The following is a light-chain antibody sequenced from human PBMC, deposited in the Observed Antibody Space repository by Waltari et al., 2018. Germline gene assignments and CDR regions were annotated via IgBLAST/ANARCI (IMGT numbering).Light chain of an antibody. CDR3: QQYNRWPPIT. CDR2: DAS. V-gene: IGKV3-15*01. CDR1: QSVSPN. Sequence: EIVMTQSPATLSVSPGATATLPCRASQSVSPNVAWYQKKPGPAPRLLIYDASTRATSIPAKFRGSGSGTEFTLTISSLQSEDFAVYYCQQYNRWPPITFGHGTRLEIK. J-gene: IGKJ5*01.